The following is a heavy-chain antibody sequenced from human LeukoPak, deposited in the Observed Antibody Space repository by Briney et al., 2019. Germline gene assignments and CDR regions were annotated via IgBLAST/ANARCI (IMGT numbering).Heavy chain of an antibody. D-gene: IGHD3-9*01. CDR3: ARDGRYFDWSPTYYYYYYMDV. J-gene: IGHJ6*03. CDR2: INPTGTTT. V-gene: IGHV1-46*01. CDR1: GYTFINHW. Sequence: ASVKVSCKASGYTFINHWMHWVRQAPGQGLEWVGLINPTGTTTLYAQKFQGRITLTRDMSATTDYMELSSLTSEDTAVYYCARDGRYFDWSPTYYYYYYMDVWGKGTTVTVSS.